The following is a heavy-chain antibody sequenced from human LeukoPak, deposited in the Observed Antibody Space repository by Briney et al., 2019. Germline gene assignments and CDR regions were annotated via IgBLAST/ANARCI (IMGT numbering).Heavy chain of an antibody. J-gene: IGHJ6*02. CDR1: GGSFSGYY. Sequence: SETLSLTCAVYGGSFSGYYWSWIRQPPGKGLEWIGEINDGGNTNYNPSLKSRVTISLDTSKNQFSLKLTSMTAADTAVYYCARDYSTPLYYYGMDVWGQGTTVTVSS. V-gene: IGHV4-34*01. CDR2: INDGGNT. D-gene: IGHD4-11*01. CDR3: ARDYSTPLYYYGMDV.